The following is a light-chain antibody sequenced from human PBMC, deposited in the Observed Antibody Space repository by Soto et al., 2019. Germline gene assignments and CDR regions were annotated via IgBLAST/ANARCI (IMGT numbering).Light chain of an antibody. CDR1: QSIGTY. CDR2: DAS. CDR3: QQRGT. J-gene: IGKJ4*02. V-gene: IGKV3-11*01. Sequence: EIMLTQSPATLSLSPGERATLSCRASQSIGTYLAWYQQKPGQAPRVLIYDASDRVTGIPPRFSGSGSGTDFTLTISSLEPEDFGVYYCQQRGTFGGGTKVEIK.